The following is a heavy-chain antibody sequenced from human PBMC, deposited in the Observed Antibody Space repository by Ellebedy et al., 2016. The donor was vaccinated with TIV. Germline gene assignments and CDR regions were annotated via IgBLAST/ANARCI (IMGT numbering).Heavy chain of an antibody. D-gene: IGHD3-22*01. CDR2: INPNSGGT. CDR3: ARDLALLSGYDWYFDL. J-gene: IGHJ2*01. V-gene: IGHV1-2*04. CDR1: GYTFTGYY. Sequence: AASVKVSCKASGYTFTGYYMHWVRQAPGQGLEWMGWINPNSGGTNYAQKFQGWVTMTRDTSISTAYMELSSLRSEDTAVYYCARDLALLSGYDWYFDLWGRGTLVTASS.